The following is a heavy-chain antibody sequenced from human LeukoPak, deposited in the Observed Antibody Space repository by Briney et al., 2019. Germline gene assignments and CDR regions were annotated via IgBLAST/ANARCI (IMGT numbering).Heavy chain of an antibody. D-gene: IGHD3-10*01. J-gene: IGHJ6*02. CDR3: AKTRGYMDV. CDR1: GFIINNYW. V-gene: IGHV3-7*05. Sequence: GGSLRLSCAASGFIINNYWMSWVRQAPGKGLEWVANIKEDGSDKYHVDSVEGRFTISRDNAKNSLYLQMNSLRAEDTAVYYCAKTRGYMDVWGQGTTVTVSS. CDR2: IKEDGSDK.